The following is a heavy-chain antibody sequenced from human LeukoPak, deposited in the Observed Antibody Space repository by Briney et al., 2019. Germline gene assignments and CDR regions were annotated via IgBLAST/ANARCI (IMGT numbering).Heavy chain of an antibody. J-gene: IGHJ3*01. CDR2: IYHSGST. Sequence: SETLSLTCTVSGYSISSGYYWGWIRPPPAKGLEWIGSIYHSGSTYYNPSLKSRVTISVDTSKNQFSLKLSSVTAADTAVYYCARDIRYCSSTSCYTSPWGQGTMVTVSS. D-gene: IGHD2-2*02. CDR1: GYSISSGYY. V-gene: IGHV4-38-2*02. CDR3: ARDIRYCSSTSCYTSP.